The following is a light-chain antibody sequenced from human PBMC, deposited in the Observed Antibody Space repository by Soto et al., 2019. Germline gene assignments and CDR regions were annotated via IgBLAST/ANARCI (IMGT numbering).Light chain of an antibody. J-gene: IGKJ3*01. V-gene: IGKV3-20*01. CDR2: GAS. CDR3: QQYGSSPPA. CDR1: QCVSSSY. Sequence: EIVLTQSPGTLSLSPGERATLSCRASQCVSSSYLAWYQQKPGQAPRLLIYGASSRATGIPDRFSGSGSGTDFTLTISRLEPEDFAVYYCQQYGSSPPAFGPGTKVDIK.